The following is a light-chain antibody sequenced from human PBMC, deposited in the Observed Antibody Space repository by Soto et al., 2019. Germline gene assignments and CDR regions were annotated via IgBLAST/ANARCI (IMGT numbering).Light chain of an antibody. CDR1: QSVSSSY. J-gene: IGKJ5*01. CDR3: HQYGSSPPVT. V-gene: IGKV3-20*01. Sequence: DIVLTQSPGTLSLSPGESATLSCRASQSVSSSYLAWYQQKPGQAPSLLIYGASDRATCIPDRFNGSGSGTDVTLTISRLEPEDGAVYYCHQYGSSPPVTVGQGTRLEIK. CDR2: GAS.